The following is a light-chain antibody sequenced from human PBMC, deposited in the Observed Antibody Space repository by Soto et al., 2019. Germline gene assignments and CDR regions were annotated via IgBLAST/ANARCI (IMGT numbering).Light chain of an antibody. V-gene: IGKV3-20*01. Sequence: EIVLTQSPGTLSLSPGEGATLSCRASQSVSSSYLAWYQQKPGQAPRLLIYGASSRATGIPDRFSGSGSGTEFTLTISSLQPDDFATYYCQQYNSYSWTFGQGTKVDIK. J-gene: IGKJ1*01. CDR3: QQYNSYSWT. CDR1: QSVSSSY. CDR2: GAS.